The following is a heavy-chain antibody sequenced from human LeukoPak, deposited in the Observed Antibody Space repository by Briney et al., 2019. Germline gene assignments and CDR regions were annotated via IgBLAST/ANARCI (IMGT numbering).Heavy chain of an antibody. CDR2: ISYDGSNK. CDR1: GFTFSSYA. Sequence: PGRSLRLSCAVSGFTFSSYAMHWVRQAPGKGLEWVAVISYDGSNKYYADSVKGRFTISRDKSKNTLYLQMNSLRAEDTAVYYCARGMTLYDILARMDVWGQGTTVTVSS. V-gene: IGHV3-30-3*01. J-gene: IGHJ6*02. D-gene: IGHD3-9*01. CDR3: ARGMTLYDILARMDV.